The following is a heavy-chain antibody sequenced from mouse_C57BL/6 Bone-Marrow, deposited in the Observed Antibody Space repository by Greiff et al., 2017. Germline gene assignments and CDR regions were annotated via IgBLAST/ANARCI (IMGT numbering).Heavy chain of an antibody. CDR3: ATYGSLYYYAMDY. V-gene: IGHV5-17*01. D-gene: IGHD1-1*01. CDR2: ISSGSSTI. CDR1: GFTFSDYG. Sequence: EVKLVESGGGLVKPGGSLKLSCAASGFTFSDYGMHWVRQAPEKGLEWVAYISSGSSTIYYADTVKGRFTISSDNAKNTLFLQMTSLRSEDTAMYYCATYGSLYYYAMDYWGQGTSVTVSS. J-gene: IGHJ4*01.